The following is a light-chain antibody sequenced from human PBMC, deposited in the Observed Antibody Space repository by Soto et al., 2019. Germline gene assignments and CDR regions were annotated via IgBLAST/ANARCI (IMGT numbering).Light chain of an antibody. CDR3: MQALQTPLT. V-gene: IGKV2-28*01. J-gene: IGKJ4*01. CDR1: QSLLHSDGYNY. Sequence: DIVMTQSPLSLPVTPGEPASISCRSSQSLLHSDGYNYLDWYLQKPGQSPQVLIYLCSTRASGVPERFSCSGLGTDFTLKISRVEAEVVGVYYCMQALQTPLTFGGGTKVEIK. CDR2: LCS.